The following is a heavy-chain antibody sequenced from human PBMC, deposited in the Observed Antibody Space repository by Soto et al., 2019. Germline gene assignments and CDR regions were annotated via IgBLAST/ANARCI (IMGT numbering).Heavy chain of an antibody. J-gene: IGHJ5*02. V-gene: IGHV1-18*01. CDR3: ARGTRHRYCSSTSCYPGWFDP. CDR1: GYTFTSYG. D-gene: IGHD2-2*01. CDR2: ISAYNGNT. Sequence: ASVKVSCKASGYTFTSYGISWVRQAPGQGLEWMGWISAYNGNTNYAQKLQGRVTMTTDTSTSTAYMELRSLRSDDTAVYYCARGTRHRYCSSTSCYPGWFDPWGQGTLVTVSS.